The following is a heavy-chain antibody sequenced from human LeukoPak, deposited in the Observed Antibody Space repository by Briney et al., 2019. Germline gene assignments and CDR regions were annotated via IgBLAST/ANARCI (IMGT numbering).Heavy chain of an antibody. V-gene: IGHV3-23*01. CDR2: ISGSGRNT. CDR3: TKGTTVTQDPDY. CDR1: VFTFSSQA. Sequence: GGSLRLSCAASVFTFSSQAMSWVRQAPGKGLEWVSAISGSGRNTYYGDSVKGRFTISRDNSKNSVYLQMNSLRADDTAVYYCTKGTTVTQDPDYWGQGTLVTVSS. D-gene: IGHD4-17*01. J-gene: IGHJ4*02.